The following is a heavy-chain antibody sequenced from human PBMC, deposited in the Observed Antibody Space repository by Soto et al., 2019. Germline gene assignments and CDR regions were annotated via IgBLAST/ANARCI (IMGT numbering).Heavy chain of an antibody. D-gene: IGHD3-9*01. CDR1: GYTFTGYY. CDR3: ARAVRYFDWLLFGAFDI. V-gene: IGHV1-2*04. Sequence: ASVKVSSKASGYTFTGYYMHWVRQAPGQGLEWMGWINPNSGGTNYAQKFQGWVTMTRDTSISTAYMELSRLRSDDTAVYYCARAVRYFDWLLFGAFDIWGQGTMVTVSS. J-gene: IGHJ3*02. CDR2: INPNSGGT.